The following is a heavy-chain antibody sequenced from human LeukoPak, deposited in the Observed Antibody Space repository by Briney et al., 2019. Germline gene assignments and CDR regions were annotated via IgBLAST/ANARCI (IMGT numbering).Heavy chain of an antibody. Sequence: GGSLRLSCGASGFDFSNNGMHWVRQAPGKGLEWVAFIRYDAANQYYADSVKGRFTISRDNSKNTLYLQMNSLRAEDTAVYYCARAPAVADPNWFDPWGQGTLVTVSS. CDR1: GFDFSNNG. CDR2: IRYDAANQ. V-gene: IGHV3-30*02. CDR3: ARAPAVADPNWFDP. J-gene: IGHJ5*02. D-gene: IGHD6-19*01.